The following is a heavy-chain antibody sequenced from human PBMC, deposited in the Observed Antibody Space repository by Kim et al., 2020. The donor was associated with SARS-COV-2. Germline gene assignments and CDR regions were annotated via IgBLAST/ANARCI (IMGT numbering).Heavy chain of an antibody. Sequence: SETLSLTCTVSGGSISSGGYYWSWIRQHPGKGLEWIGYIYYSGSTYYNPSLKSRVTISVDTSKNQFSLKLSSVTAADTAVYYCARDSSGDSREFDPWGQGTLVTVSS. CDR2: IYYSGST. V-gene: IGHV4-31*03. CDR1: GGSISSGGYY. J-gene: IGHJ5*02. CDR3: ARDSSGDSREFDP. D-gene: IGHD3-22*01.